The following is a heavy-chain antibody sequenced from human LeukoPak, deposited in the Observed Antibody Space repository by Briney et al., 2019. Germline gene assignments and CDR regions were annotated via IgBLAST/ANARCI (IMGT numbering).Heavy chain of an antibody. CDR1: GFSFSTFG. D-gene: IGHD3-16*01. CDR3: GRDTLGGDY. V-gene: IGHV3-33*08. Sequence: SGGSLRLSCAASGFSFSTFGMHWARRAPGKGLEWVAVIWNDGSKKFYAESVKGRFTIYRDNSQNTLYLQMNRPRAEDTAVYYCGRDTLGGDYWGQGTLVTVSS. CDR2: IWNDGSKK. J-gene: IGHJ4*02.